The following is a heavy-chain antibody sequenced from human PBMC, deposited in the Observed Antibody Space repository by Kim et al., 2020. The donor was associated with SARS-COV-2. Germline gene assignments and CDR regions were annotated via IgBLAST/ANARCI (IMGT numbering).Heavy chain of an antibody. J-gene: IGHJ4*02. CDR3: GLDYSD. CDR2: IKEEGSDK. CDR1: GFTFSSSG. D-gene: IGHD6-13*01. Sequence: GGSRRLSCAASGFTFSSSGMRWVRQAPGKGLEWVPDIKEEGSDKYYVDSVKGRCTISRDNAKNSLFLQMNSLRAEDAALYYCGLDYSDGGQGTLVTFS. V-gene: IGHV3-7*01.